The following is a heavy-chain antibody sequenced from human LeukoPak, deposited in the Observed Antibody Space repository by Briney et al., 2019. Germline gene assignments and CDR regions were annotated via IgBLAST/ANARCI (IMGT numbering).Heavy chain of an antibody. CDR1: GLTFSSYF. CDR3: AKDSSAYPFDY. J-gene: IGHJ4*02. V-gene: IGHV3-30*18. CDR2: ISYDGSNK. Sequence: PGGSLRLSCAASGLTFSSYFLTWVRQAPGKGLEWVAVISYDGSNKYYADSVKGRFTISRDNSKNTLYLQMNSLRAEDTAVYYCAKDSSAYPFDYWGQGTLVTVSS. D-gene: IGHD3-10*01.